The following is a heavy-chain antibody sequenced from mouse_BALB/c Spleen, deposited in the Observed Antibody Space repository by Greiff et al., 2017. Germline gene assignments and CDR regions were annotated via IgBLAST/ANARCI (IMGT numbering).Heavy chain of an antibody. J-gene: IGHJ4*01. V-gene: IGHV1S81*02. CDR1: GYTLTSYY. D-gene: IGHD4-1*01. CDR3: TRRLGRDYYAMDY. Sequence: VQLQQSGAELVKPGASVKLSCKASGYTLTSYYMYWVKQRPGQGLEWIGEIKPSNGGTNFNEKFKSKATLTVDKSYRAAYMQLSSLTSEDTAVYYCTRRLGRDYYAMDYWGQGTSVTVSS. CDR2: IKPSNGGT.